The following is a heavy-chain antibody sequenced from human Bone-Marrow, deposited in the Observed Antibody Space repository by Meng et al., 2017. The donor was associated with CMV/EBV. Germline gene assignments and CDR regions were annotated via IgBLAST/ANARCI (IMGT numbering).Heavy chain of an antibody. V-gene: IGHV3-13*01. CDR3: AKDPLGVGTYYFDY. CDR1: GFTFSTYD. J-gene: IGHJ4*02. D-gene: IGHD2-8*01. CDR2: IGTVGDT. Sequence: GESLKISCTASGFTFSTYDFHWVRQPTGKGLEWVSSIGTVGDTYSIGSVKGRFIISREDAKNSVYLQMNGLRDGDTGLYYCAKDPLGVGTYYFDYWGQGTLVTVSS.